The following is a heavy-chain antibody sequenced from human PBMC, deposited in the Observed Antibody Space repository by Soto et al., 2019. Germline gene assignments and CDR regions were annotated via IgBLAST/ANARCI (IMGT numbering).Heavy chain of an antibody. CDR3: AKAHLRFLEWLLYPYYFDY. Sequence: GGSLRLSCAASGFTFSSYAMSWVRQAPGKGLEWVSAISGSGGSTYYADSVKGRFTISRDNSKNTLYLQMNSLRAEDTAVYYCAKAHLRFLEWLLYPYYFDYWGQGTLVTVSS. D-gene: IGHD3-3*01. CDR2: ISGSGGST. V-gene: IGHV3-23*01. CDR1: GFTFSSYA. J-gene: IGHJ4*02.